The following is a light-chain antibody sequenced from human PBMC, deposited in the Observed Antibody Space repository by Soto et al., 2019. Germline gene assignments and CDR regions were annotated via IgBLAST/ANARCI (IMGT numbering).Light chain of an antibody. CDR1: QSVSSK. V-gene: IGKV3-15*01. J-gene: IGKJ1*01. CDR3: QQYSNRPWT. Sequence: EIVMTQSPADLSVSPGERATLSCRASQSVSSKLAWYQQKPGQAPRLLVYGASTRDTAIPARFSGSGSGTEFTLTISRLQSEDFAVYYCQQYSNRPWTFGQGTKVDI. CDR2: GAS.